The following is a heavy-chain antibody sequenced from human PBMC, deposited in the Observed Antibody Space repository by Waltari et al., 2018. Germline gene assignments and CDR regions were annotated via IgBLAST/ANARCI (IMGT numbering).Heavy chain of an antibody. V-gene: IGHV3-48*02. Sequence: EVLLVESGGGLVQPGGSLRLSCAASGFTFSDYSMNWVRQGPEKGLEGVAYISSSSSTTLYSYSVEGRFSISRDNAKNSLYLQMNSLRDEDTAVYYCVRDRHGDYLRYFDSWGQGNLVTVSS. CDR1: GFTFSDYS. D-gene: IGHD4-17*01. J-gene: IGHJ4*02. CDR3: VRDRHGDYLRYFDS. CDR2: ISSSSSTT.